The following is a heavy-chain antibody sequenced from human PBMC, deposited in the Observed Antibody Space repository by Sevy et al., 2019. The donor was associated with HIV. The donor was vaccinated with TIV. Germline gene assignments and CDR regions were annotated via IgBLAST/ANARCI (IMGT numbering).Heavy chain of an antibody. CDR3: ALERLSSAVAEYFHN. CDR1: GFTFNFFS. V-gene: IGHV3-30-3*01. D-gene: IGHD1-1*01. J-gene: IGHJ1*01. Sequence: GGSVRLSCAASGFTFNFFSMHWVRQAPGKGLEWVATISFDGSNEHYADSVKGRFTISRDNSKNSLFLHMNSLRADDSAVYYCALERLSSAVAEYFHNWGQGTLVTVSS. CDR2: ISFDGSNE.